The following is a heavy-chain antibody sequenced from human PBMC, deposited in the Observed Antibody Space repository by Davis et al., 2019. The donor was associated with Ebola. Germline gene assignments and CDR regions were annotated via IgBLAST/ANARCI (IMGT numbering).Heavy chain of an antibody. Sequence: ASVKVSCKASGYTFTSYYMHWVRQATGQGLEWMGWMNPNSGNTGYAQKFQGRVTITRNTSISTAYMELSSLRSEDTAVYYCARVRGIAAIDYWGQGTLVTVSS. J-gene: IGHJ4*02. CDR1: GYTFTSYY. V-gene: IGHV1-8*03. D-gene: IGHD6-13*01. CDR2: MNPNSGNT. CDR3: ARVRGIAAIDY.